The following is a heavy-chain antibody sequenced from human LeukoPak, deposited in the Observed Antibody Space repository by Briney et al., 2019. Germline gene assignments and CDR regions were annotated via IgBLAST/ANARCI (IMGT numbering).Heavy chain of an antibody. Sequence: KPSETLSLTCTVSGGSISSYYWNWIRQPAGKGLEWIGRIYASGSTNYNPSLRGRVTMSVDTSKNQFSLKLYSVTAADTAVYYCARSAVTVIYWPLDLWGRGTLVTVSS. J-gene: IGHJ2*01. D-gene: IGHD4-11*01. CDR3: ARSAVTVIYWPLDL. V-gene: IGHV4-4*07. CDR1: GGSISSYY. CDR2: IYASGST.